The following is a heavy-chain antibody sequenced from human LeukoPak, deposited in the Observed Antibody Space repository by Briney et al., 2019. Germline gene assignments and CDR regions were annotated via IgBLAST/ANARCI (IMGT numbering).Heavy chain of an antibody. CDR3: ARDGNSYGYDY. Sequence: ASVKVSCKASGGTFSSYAISWVRQAPGQGLEWMGGIIPIFGTANYAQKSQGRVTITTDESTSTAYMELSSLRSEDTAVYYCARDGNSYGYDYWGQGTLVTVSS. CDR1: GGTFSSYA. D-gene: IGHD5-18*01. J-gene: IGHJ4*02. V-gene: IGHV1-69*05. CDR2: IIPIFGTA.